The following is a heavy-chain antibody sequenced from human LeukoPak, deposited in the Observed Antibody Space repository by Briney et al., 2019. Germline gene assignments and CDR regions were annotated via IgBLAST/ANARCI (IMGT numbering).Heavy chain of an antibody. CDR3: ARARYCSSTSCFLDY. J-gene: IGHJ4*02. D-gene: IGHD2-2*01. CDR2: ISTSGDST. V-gene: IGHV3-23*01. CDR1: GFTFNNYA. Sequence: GGSLRLSCAASGFTFNNYAMTWVRQVPGKGLEWVSTISTSGDSTYCADSVKGRFTISRDNSKNTLYLQMNSLTAEDTALHYCARARYCSSTSCFLDYWGQGTLVTVSS.